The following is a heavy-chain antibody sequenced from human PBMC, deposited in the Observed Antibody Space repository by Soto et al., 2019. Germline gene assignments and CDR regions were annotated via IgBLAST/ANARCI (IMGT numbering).Heavy chain of an antibody. Sequence: QVQLQESGPRLVKPSETLSLTCNVSGGPIFSHYWGWVRHPPGKVLEWIGYIYYSGTTKYSPSLMSRDTISVDLSTDQFSLALNSVTAADTAVYSSARVHGYGGSNFEIWGQGAMVPVSS. J-gene: IGHJ3*02. CDR2: IYYSGTT. CDR1: GGPIFSHY. V-gene: IGHV4-59*11. CDR3: ARVHGYGGSNFEI. D-gene: IGHD1-26*01.